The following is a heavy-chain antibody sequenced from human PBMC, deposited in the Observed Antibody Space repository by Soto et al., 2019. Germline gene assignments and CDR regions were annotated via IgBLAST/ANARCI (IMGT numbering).Heavy chain of an antibody. J-gene: IGHJ4*02. V-gene: IGHV3-23*01. Sequence: GGSLRLSCAASGFTFSSYAMSWVRQAPGKGLEWVSGISGSGGSTYYADSVKGRFTISRDNSKKTLSLQMNSLRVDDTAVYYCAKGGTAMLPFDVWGQGTLVTVSS. CDR2: ISGSGGST. CDR1: GFTFSSYA. D-gene: IGHD5-18*01. CDR3: AKGGTAMLPFDV.